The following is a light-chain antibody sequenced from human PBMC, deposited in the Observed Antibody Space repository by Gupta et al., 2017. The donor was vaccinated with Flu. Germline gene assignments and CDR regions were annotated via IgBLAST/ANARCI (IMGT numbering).Light chain of an antibody. V-gene: IGLV1-44*01. CDR2: NDN. CDR3: AAWDDSLTALSADGSLTGLWV. J-gene: IGLJ3*02. Sequence: WYQHLPGTAPRLLIYNDNQRPSGVPDRFSGSKSGTSASLSIGGLQSEDEADYYCAAWDDSLTALSADGSLTGLWVFGGGTKLSVL.